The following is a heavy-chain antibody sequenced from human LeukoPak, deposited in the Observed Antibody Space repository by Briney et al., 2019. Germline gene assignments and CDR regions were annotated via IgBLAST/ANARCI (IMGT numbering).Heavy chain of an antibody. CDR1: GFTVSSNY. V-gene: IGHV3-66*01. Sequence: PGGSLRLSCAASGFTVSSNYMSWVRQAPGKGLEWVSVIYSGGSTYYADSVKGRFTISRGNSKNTLYLQMNSMRAEDTAVYYCAREEQGDLYYFDYWGQGTLVTVSS. J-gene: IGHJ4*02. D-gene: IGHD2-21*02. CDR2: IYSGGST. CDR3: AREEQGDLYYFDY.